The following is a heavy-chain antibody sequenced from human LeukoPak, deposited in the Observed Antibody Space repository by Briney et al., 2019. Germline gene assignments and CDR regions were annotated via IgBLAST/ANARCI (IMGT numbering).Heavy chain of an antibody. V-gene: IGHV1-2*02. J-gene: IGHJ4*02. CDR3: ARENSGSYSYFDY. D-gene: IGHD1-26*01. Sequence: ASVKVSCKASGYTFTGYYMHWVRQAPGQGLEWMGWINPNSGGTNYAQKFQGRVTMTRDTSISTAYMELSRLRSDDTAVYYCARENSGSYSYFDYCGQGTLVTVSS. CDR2: INPNSGGT. CDR1: GYTFTGYY.